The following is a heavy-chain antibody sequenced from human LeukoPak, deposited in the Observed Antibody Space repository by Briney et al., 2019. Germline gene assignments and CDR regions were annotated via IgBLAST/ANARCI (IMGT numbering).Heavy chain of an antibody. J-gene: IGHJ5*02. Sequence: PGGSRRLSCAASGFTFSGSAMHWVRQASGKGLEWVGRIRTKGKSYATEYAASVKGRFIISRDDLKNTAYLQMNSLKIEDTAVYYCTRTTVTMADWFDPWGQGTLVTVSP. V-gene: IGHV3-73*01. CDR2: IRTKGKSYAT. CDR1: GFTFSGSA. D-gene: IGHD4-17*01. CDR3: TRTTVTMADWFDP.